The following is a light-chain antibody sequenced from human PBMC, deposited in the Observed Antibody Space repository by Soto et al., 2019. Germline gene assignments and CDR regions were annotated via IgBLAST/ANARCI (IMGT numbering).Light chain of an antibody. CDR2: GAA. J-gene: IGKJ5*01. CDR3: QQYGSSPT. CDR1: QSLRSTS. V-gene: IGKV3-20*01. Sequence: EIVLTQSPRTLSLSPGERATLSCRASQSLRSTSLAWYQQKPGQAPRRLIYGAASRATGIPDRFSGSGCGTDFTLTISRLEPEDFAVYYWQQYGSSPTFGEGTRVEIK.